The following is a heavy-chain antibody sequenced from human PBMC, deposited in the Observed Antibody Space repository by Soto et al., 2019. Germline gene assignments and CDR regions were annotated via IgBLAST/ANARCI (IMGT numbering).Heavy chain of an antibody. Sequence: EVQLVESGGGLVQPGGSLRLSCAASGFIFSSYEMNWVRQAPGKGLEWVSYISSSGSTIYYADSVKGRFTISRDNAKNSLYLQMNSLRAEDTAVYYCARFSTMVRGVIIEDAFDIWGQGTMVTVSS. CDR2: ISSSGSTI. CDR3: ARFSTMVRGVIIEDAFDI. V-gene: IGHV3-48*03. CDR1: GFIFSSYE. J-gene: IGHJ3*02. D-gene: IGHD3-10*01.